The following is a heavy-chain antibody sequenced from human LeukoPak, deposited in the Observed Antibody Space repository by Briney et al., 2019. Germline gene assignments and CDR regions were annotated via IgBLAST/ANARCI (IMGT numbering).Heavy chain of an antibody. J-gene: IGHJ4*02. Sequence: ASVKVSCKASGYTFTSYDINWVRQATGQGLEWMGWRNPNSGNTGYAQKFQGRGTMTRNTSISTAYQELSSRRSEDTAVCYCARFPWGGVLVRGVLWGQGTMVTVSS. D-gene: IGHD3-10*01. CDR3: ARFPWGGVLVRGVL. CDR1: GYTFTSYD. CDR2: RNPNSGNT. V-gene: IGHV1-8*01.